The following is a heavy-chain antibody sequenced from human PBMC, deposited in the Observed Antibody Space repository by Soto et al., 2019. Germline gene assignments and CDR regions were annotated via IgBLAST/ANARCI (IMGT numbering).Heavy chain of an antibody. D-gene: IGHD3-3*01. J-gene: IGHJ1*01. Sequence: EVHLVESGGGLVQPGGSLRLSCAASGFTFSSYSMNWVRQAPGKGLEWVSYISSSSGTMYYADSVKGRFTISRDNAKNALYLHMNSLRDEDTAVYYCARDYDFWSGFQHWGQGTLVTVSS. V-gene: IGHV3-48*02. CDR3: ARDYDFWSGFQH. CDR2: ISSSSGTM. CDR1: GFTFSSYS.